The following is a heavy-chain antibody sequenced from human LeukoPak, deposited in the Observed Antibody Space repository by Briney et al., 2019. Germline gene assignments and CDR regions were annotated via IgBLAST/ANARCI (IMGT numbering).Heavy chain of an antibody. J-gene: IGHJ4*02. CDR2: ISGSGDST. CDR1: GFIFRNYA. Sequence: GGSLRLSCVASGFIFRNYAMTWVRQAPGKGLEWVSAISGSGDSTSYADAVKGRLTISRDNAKNTVYLQMNSLRAEDTAVYYCTKGLYGSGSSPDFWGQGVLVTVPS. V-gene: IGHV3-23*01. CDR3: TKGLYGSGSSPDF. D-gene: IGHD3-10*01.